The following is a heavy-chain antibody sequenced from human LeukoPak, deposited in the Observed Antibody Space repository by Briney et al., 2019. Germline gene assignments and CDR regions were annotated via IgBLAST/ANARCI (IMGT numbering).Heavy chain of an antibody. J-gene: IGHJ5*02. Sequence: PGGSLRLSCAASGFTFSSYAMSWVRQAPGKGLEWVSAISGSGGSTYYADSVKGRFTISRDNAKNLLYLQMNSLRAEDTAVYYCARQQLLSWLDPWGQGTLVTVSS. D-gene: IGHD6-19*01. V-gene: IGHV3-23*01. CDR2: ISGSGGST. CDR3: ARQQLLSWLDP. CDR1: GFTFSSYA.